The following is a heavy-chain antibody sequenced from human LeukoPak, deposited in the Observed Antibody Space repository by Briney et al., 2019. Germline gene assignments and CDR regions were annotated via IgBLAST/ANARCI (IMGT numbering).Heavy chain of an antibody. CDR2: IYYSGST. CDR3: ARPETTVTTGWFDP. CDR1: GGSISSSSYY. Sequence: SETLSLTCTVSGGSISSSSYYWGWIRQPPGKGLEWIGSIYYSGSTYYNPSLKSRVTISVDTSKNQFSLKLSSVTAADTAVYYCARPETTVTTGWFDPWGQGTLVTVFS. J-gene: IGHJ5*02. V-gene: IGHV4-39*01. D-gene: IGHD4-11*01.